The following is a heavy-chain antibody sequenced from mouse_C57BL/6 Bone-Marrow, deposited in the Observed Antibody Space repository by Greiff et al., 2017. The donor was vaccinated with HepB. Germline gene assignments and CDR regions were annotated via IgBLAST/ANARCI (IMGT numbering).Heavy chain of an antibody. V-gene: IGHV1-66*01. CDR1: GYSFTSYY. D-gene: IGHD6-5*01. CDR3: AREKAYFFFDY. Sequence: QVQLQQSGPELVKPGASVKISCKASGYSFTSYYIHWVKQRPGQGLEWIGWIYPGSGNTKYNEKFKGKATLTADTSSSTAYMQLSSLTSEDSAVYYCAREKAYFFFDYWGQGTTLTVSS. CDR2: IYPGSGNT. J-gene: IGHJ2*01.